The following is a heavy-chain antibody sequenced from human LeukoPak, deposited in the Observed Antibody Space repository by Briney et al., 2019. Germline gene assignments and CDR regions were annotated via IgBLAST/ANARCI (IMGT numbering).Heavy chain of an antibody. V-gene: IGHV3-23*01. J-gene: IGHJ6*03. CDR1: GLTFHDYA. CDR3: AKQPYNYYYLDV. Sequence: GGSLRLSCAISGLTFHDYAMTWVRQAPGKGLERVSTIVGDSSKTYYADSVKGRFTISRDNSNYMLFLHMNNLRAEGTAIYYCAKQPYNYYYLDVWGKGTTVTVSS. CDR2: IVGDSSKT. D-gene: IGHD2-21*01.